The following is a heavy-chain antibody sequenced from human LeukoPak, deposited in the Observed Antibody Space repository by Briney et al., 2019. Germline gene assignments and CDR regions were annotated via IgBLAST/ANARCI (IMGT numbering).Heavy chain of an antibody. J-gene: IGHJ4*02. CDR1: GYTFISYG. CDR2: ISAYNGNI. CDR3: ASMSGYYPSYYFDY. D-gene: IGHD3-3*01. Sequence: ASVKVSCKASGYTFISYGITWVRQAPGQGLECLGWISAYNGNIDYAQKLQGGVTLTTDTSTSTAYMEVRSLRSDDTAVYYCASMSGYYPSYYFDYWGQGTLVTVSS. V-gene: IGHV1-18*01.